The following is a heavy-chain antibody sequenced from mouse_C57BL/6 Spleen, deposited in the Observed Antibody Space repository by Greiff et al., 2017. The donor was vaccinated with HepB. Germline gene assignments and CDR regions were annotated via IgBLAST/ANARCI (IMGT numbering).Heavy chain of an antibody. Sequence: EVQLQQSGPELVKPGASVKISCKASGYTFTDYYMNWVKQSHGKSLEWIGDINPNNGGTSYNQKFKGKATLTVDKSSSTAYMELRSLTSEDSAVYYCARDSYYGRRYFDVWGTGTTVTVSS. CDR3: ARDSYYGRRYFDV. CDR1: GYTFTDYY. J-gene: IGHJ1*03. V-gene: IGHV1-26*01. D-gene: IGHD1-1*01. CDR2: INPNNGGT.